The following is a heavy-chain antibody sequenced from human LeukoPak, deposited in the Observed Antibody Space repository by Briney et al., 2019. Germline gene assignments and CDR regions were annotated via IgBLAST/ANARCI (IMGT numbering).Heavy chain of an antibody. V-gene: IGHV3-7*01. D-gene: IGHD3-16*01. CDR2: IKQDGSEK. CDR1: GFTFSSYW. CDR3: ARVRGRLGEFPGQV. J-gene: IGHJ4*02. Sequence: GGSLRLSCAASGFTFSSYWMSWVRQAPGKGLEWVANIKQDGSEKYYVDSVKGRFTISRDNAKNSLYLQMNSLRAEDTAVYYCARVRGRLGEFPGQVWGQGTLVTVSS.